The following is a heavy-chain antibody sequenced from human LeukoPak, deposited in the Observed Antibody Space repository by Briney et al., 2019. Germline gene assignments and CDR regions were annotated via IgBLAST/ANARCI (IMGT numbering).Heavy chain of an antibody. V-gene: IGHV3-20*04. CDR1: GFSFDDYG. D-gene: IGHD3-22*01. Sequence: GGSLRLSCAASGFSFDDYGLTGVRQAPGKGLEWVSGINWNGDSTDYADSVKGRFTISRDNDKNSLYLQMNSLRAEDTALYYCARDLRVVITGSFDSWGQGTLVTVSS. CDR2: INWNGDST. J-gene: IGHJ4*02. CDR3: ARDLRVVITGSFDS.